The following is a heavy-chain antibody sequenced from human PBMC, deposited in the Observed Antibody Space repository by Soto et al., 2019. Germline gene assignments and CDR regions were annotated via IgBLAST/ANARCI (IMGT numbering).Heavy chain of an antibody. CDR3: ARESGSYYWFDP. CDR1: GGPFSSYA. D-gene: IGHD1-26*01. Sequence: QVQLVQSGAEVKKPGSSVKFSCKASGGPFSSYAISWVRQAPGQGLEWMGGIIPIFGTANYAQKFQGRVTMTADESTSTAYMELSSLRSEDTAVYYCARESGSYYWFDPWGKGTLDTVSS. V-gene: IGHV1-69*01. J-gene: IGHJ5*02. CDR2: IIPIFGTA.